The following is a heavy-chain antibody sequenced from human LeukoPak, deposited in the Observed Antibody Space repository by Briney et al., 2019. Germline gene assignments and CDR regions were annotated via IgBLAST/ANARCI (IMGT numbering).Heavy chain of an antibody. D-gene: IGHD5-18*01. CDR1: GFTFNNYA. Sequence: GGSLRLSCAASGFTFNNYAMTWVRQAPGKGLEWVSDISGSGGTTLYADSVKGRFTISRDNSKSTLYLQMNSLRAEDTAVYYCAKDQGIQLWLKYFQHWGQGTLVTVSS. CDR2: ISGSGGTT. V-gene: IGHV3-23*01. CDR3: AKDQGIQLWLKYFQH. J-gene: IGHJ1*01.